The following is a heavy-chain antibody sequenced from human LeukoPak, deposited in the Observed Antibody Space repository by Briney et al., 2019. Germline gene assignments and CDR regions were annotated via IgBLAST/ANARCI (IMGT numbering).Heavy chain of an antibody. J-gene: IGHJ4*02. D-gene: IGHD3-16*01. V-gene: IGHV3-7*01. CDR2: IKQDGSEK. CDR3: AGQLGGSPYYFDY. CDR1: GFTFSSYW. Sequence: PGGSLRLSCAASGFTFSSYWMSWVRQAPGKGLEWVANIKQDGSEKYYVDSVKGRFTISRDNAKNSLYLQMNSLRAEDTAVYYCAGQLGGSPYYFDYWGQGTLVTVSS.